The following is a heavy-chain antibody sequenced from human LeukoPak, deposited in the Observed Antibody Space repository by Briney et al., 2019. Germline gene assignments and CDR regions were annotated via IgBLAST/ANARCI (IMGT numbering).Heavy chain of an antibody. J-gene: IGHJ4*02. Sequence: GGSLRLSCAASGFTVSSNYMSWVRQAPGKGLEWVSAISGSGGSTYYADSVKGRFTISRDNFKNTLSLQMNSLRAEDTAVYYCVRDRDWGFDYWGQGTLVTVSS. CDR2: ISGSGGST. CDR3: VRDRDWGFDY. D-gene: IGHD3/OR15-3a*01. V-gene: IGHV3-23*01. CDR1: GFTVSSNY.